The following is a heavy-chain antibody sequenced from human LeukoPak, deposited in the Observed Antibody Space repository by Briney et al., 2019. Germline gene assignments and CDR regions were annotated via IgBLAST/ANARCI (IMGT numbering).Heavy chain of an antibody. J-gene: IGHJ5*02. Sequence: GGSLRLSCAASAFTFSTYAMSWVRQAPGKGLEWVSGINWNGGSTGYADSVKGRFTISRDNAKNSLYLQMNSLRAEDTALYYCARVQGDWFDPWGQGTLVTVSS. CDR3: ARVQGDWFDP. CDR1: AFTFSTYA. V-gene: IGHV3-20*04. D-gene: IGHD3-16*01. CDR2: INWNGGST.